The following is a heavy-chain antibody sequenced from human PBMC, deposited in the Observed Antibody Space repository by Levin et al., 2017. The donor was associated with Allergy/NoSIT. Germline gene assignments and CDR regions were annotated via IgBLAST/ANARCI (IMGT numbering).Heavy chain of an antibody. J-gene: IGHJ6*02. CDR2: INHSGST. CDR1: GGSFSGYY. Sequence: SQTLSLTCAVYGGSFSGYYWSWIRQPPGKGLEWIGEINHSGSTNYNPSLKSRVTISVDTSKNQFSLKLSSVTAADTAVYYCARYPYYYYGMDVWGQGTTVTVSS. V-gene: IGHV4-34*01. CDR3: ARYPYYYYGMDV.